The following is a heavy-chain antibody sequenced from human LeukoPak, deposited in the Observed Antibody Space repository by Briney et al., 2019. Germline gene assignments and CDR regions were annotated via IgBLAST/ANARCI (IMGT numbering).Heavy chain of an antibody. CDR1: GFTFSSYA. CDR2: ISGSGGST. D-gene: IGHD4-23*01. CDR3: ARAEGYGGELDS. Sequence: GGSLRLSCAASGFTFSSYAVSWVRQAPGKGLEWVSAISGSGGSTYYADSVKGRFTISRENSKNRLYLQMNSLRAEDTAVYYCARAEGYGGELDSWGQGTLVTVSS. V-gene: IGHV3-23*01. J-gene: IGHJ4*02.